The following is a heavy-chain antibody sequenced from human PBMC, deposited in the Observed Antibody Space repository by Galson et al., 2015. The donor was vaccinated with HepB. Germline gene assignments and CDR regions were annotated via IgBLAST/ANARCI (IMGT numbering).Heavy chain of an antibody. Sequence: ETLSLTCTVAGGSISSYYWSWIRQPPGKGLEWIGYIYYSGSTNYTPSLKSRVTISVDTSKNQFSLKLSSVTAADTAVYYCARGSGYYDSSGSPDYWGQGTLVTVSS. V-gene: IGHV4-59*08. D-gene: IGHD3-22*01. CDR1: GGSISSYY. CDR3: ARGSGYYDSSGSPDY. J-gene: IGHJ4*02. CDR2: IYYSGST.